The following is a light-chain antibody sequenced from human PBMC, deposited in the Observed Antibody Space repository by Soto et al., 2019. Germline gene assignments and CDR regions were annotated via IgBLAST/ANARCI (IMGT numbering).Light chain of an antibody. V-gene: IGKV3-20*01. Sequence: EIVLTHSPGTLSLSPCERATLSCRTSQTVSNNYLAWYQQKPGQAPSLLIYGASSRATGVPGRFSGSGSRTDFTLSISRPEPEDSAVYYCQQYSNLWTFGGGTKVDIK. J-gene: IGKJ4*02. CDR2: GAS. CDR3: QQYSNLWT. CDR1: QTVSNNY.